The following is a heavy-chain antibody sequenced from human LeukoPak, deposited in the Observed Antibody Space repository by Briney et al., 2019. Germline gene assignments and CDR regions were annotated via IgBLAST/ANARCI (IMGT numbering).Heavy chain of an antibody. CDR1: GVSITGFY. CDR2: IYHSGIT. Sequence: SETLSLTCTASGVSITGFYWSWIRQPPGKGLKWIGCIYHSGITYHNPHLKNRVTISADTSTNKSSLKLSSVTAADTAVYYCARTTTFRGYTDSWGQGTLVPVSS. J-gene: IGHJ5*01. CDR3: ARTTTFRGYTDS. D-gene: IGHD2/OR15-2a*01. V-gene: IGHV4-59*08.